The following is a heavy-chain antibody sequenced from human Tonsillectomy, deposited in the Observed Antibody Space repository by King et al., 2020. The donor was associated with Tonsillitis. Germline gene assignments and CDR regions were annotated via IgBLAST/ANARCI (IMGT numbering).Heavy chain of an antibody. CDR3: ARQGPSSSWYDSFDY. D-gene: IGHD6-13*01. J-gene: IGHJ4*02. CDR1: GGSISSSSYY. V-gene: IGHV4-39*01. Sequence: LQLQESGPGLVKPSETLSLTCTVSGGSISSSSYYWGWIRHPPVKGLEWIGSVYYSGSTYCNPSLQSRVTISVDTSNNQFSLKLSSLTAADTAAYYCARQGPSSSWYDSFDYWGQGTLVTVSS. CDR2: VYYSGST.